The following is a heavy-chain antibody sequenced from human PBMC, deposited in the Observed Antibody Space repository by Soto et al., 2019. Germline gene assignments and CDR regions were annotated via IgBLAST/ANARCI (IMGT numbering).Heavy chain of an antibody. D-gene: IGHD6-19*01. J-gene: IGHJ5*02. CDR3: ARLVAVAGTGNWFDP. V-gene: IGHV5-51*01. Sequence: GESLKISCKGSGYSFTSYWIGWVRQMPGKGLEWMGIIYPGDSDTRYSPPFQGQVTISADKSISTAYLQWSSLKASDTAMYYCARLVAVAGTGNWFDPWGQGTLVTVSS. CDR1: GYSFTSYW. CDR2: IYPGDSDT.